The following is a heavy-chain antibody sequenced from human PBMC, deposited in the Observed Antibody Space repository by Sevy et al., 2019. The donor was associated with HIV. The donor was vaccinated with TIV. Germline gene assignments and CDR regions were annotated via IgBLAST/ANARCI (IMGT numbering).Heavy chain of an antibody. CDR1: GGSISSYY. CDR3: ARGMIDASVFDY. D-gene: IGHD3-22*01. Sequence: SETLSLTCTVSGGSISSYYWSRIRQPPGKGLEWIGYIYYSGSTNYNPSLKSRVTISVDTSKNQFSLKLSSVTAADTAVYYCARGMIDASVFDYWGQGTLVTVSS. V-gene: IGHV4-59*01. CDR2: IYYSGST. J-gene: IGHJ4*02.